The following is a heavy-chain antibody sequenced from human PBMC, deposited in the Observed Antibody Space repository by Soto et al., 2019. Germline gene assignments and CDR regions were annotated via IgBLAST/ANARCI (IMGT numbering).Heavy chain of an antibody. Sequence: LRLSCAASGFTFSSYGMHWVRQAPGKGLEWVAVISYDGSNKYYADSVKGRFTISRDNSKNTLYLQMNSLRAEDTAVYYCAKDQGLGYCSGGSCSYFDYWGQGTLVTVSS. V-gene: IGHV3-30*18. D-gene: IGHD2-15*01. CDR1: GFTFSSYG. CDR2: ISYDGSNK. CDR3: AKDQGLGYCSGGSCSYFDY. J-gene: IGHJ4*02.